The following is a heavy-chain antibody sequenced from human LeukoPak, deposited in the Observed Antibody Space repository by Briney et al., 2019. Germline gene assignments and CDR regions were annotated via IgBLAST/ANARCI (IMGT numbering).Heavy chain of an antibody. J-gene: IGHJ6*02. D-gene: IGHD2-2*01. V-gene: IGHV3-49*04. CDR1: WFTLCDYA. Sequence: PGGSLRLFCTASWFTLCDYAMSWVRQDPGEGPGGVGFIRSKAYGGTTEYAASVKGRFTISRDDSKSIAYLQMNSLKTEDTAVYYCTRRPMGYCSSTSCSYGMDVWGQGTTVTVSS. CDR3: TRRPMGYCSSTSCSYGMDV. CDR2: IRSKAYGGTT.